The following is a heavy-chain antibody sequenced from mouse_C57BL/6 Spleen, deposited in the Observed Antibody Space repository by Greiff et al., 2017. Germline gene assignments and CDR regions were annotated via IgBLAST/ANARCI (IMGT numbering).Heavy chain of an antibody. V-gene: IGHV1-39*01. CDR1: GYSFTDYN. Sequence: VQLKQSGPELVKPGASVKISCKASGYSFTDYNMNWVKQSNGKSLEWIGVINPNYDTTSYNQKFKGKATLTVDQSSSTAYMQLNSLTSEDSAVYYCARSYYGSPYYFDYWGQGTTLTVSS. J-gene: IGHJ2*01. CDR2: INPNYDTT. D-gene: IGHD1-1*01. CDR3: ARSYYGSPYYFDY.